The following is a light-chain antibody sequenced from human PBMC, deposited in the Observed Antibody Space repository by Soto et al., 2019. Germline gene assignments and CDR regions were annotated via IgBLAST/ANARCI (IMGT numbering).Light chain of an antibody. V-gene: IGLV2-14*01. J-gene: IGLJ1*01. CDR3: SSYTTSSTYV. Sequence: SALTQPASVSGSPGQSITISCTGTSSDVDIYDYVSWYQQHPGKAPKLMIYEVTNRPSGVSSRFSGSKSGNTASLTISGLQAEDEADYYCSSYTTSSTYVFGTGTKLTVL. CDR1: SSDVDIYDY. CDR2: EVT.